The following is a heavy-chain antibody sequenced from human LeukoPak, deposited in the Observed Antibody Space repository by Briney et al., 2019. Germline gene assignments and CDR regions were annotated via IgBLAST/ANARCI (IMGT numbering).Heavy chain of an antibody. CDR3: ASSYCSSTTCYYPFDY. CDR1: GGSISSSSYY. J-gene: IGHJ4*02. V-gene: IGHV4-39*01. D-gene: IGHD2-2*01. Sequence: SETLSLTCTVSGGSISSSSYYWGWIRQPPGKGLEWIASIHYSGSTYYNPSLKSRVTISVDTSKNQFSLKLSSVTAADTAVYYCASSYCSSTTCYYPFDYWGQGTLVTVSS. CDR2: IHYSGST.